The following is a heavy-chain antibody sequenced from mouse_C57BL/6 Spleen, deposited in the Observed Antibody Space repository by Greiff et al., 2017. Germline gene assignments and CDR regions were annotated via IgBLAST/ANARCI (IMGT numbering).Heavy chain of an antibody. V-gene: IGHV2-6*03. CDR2: IWSDGST. D-gene: IGHD2-4*01. J-gene: IGHJ4*01. CDR1: GFSLTSYG. Sequence: VQVVESGPGLVAPSQSLSITCTVSGFSLTSYGVHWVRQPPGKGLEWLVVIWSDGSTTYNSALKSRLSISKDNSKSQVFLKMNSLQTDDTAMYYCARYDYDVGYAMDYWGQGTSVTVSS. CDR3: ARYDYDVGYAMDY.